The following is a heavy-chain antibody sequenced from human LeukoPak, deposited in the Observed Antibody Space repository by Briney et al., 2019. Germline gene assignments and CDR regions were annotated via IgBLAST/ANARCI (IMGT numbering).Heavy chain of an antibody. Sequence: GGSLRLSCEASGFTFSTYGMHWVRQAPGKGLEWVALISYDGSDKNYADSVKGRFTISRDNSKSTLYLQMDSLRGDDAAVYYCAKAVGSISWSFDYWGQGTLVTVSS. V-gene: IGHV3-30*18. CDR1: GFTFSTYG. CDR2: ISYDGSDK. D-gene: IGHD6-13*01. CDR3: AKAVGSISWSFDY. J-gene: IGHJ4*02.